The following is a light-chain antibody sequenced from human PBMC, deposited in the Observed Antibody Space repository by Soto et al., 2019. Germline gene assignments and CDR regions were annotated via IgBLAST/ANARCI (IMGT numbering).Light chain of an antibody. Sequence: QSALTQPASVSGSPGQSITISCTGTSSDVGSYNLISWYQQSPDKAPKLMIYEVNKLPSGVSNRFSGSESGNTASLTISGLQAEDEADYYCWSYEGSSTCCVFGSGTKGTVL. CDR3: WSYEGSSTCCV. V-gene: IGLV2-23*02. CDR1: SSDVGSYNL. J-gene: IGLJ1*01. CDR2: EVN.